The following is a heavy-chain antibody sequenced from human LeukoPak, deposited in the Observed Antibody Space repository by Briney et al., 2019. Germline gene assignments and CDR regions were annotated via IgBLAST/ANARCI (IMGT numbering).Heavy chain of an antibody. CDR3: ARDLRGGSDY. CDR1: GGSISSGDYY. CDR2: IYYSGST. V-gene: IGHV4-30-4*08. J-gene: IGHJ4*02. Sequence: SETLSLTRSLSGGSISSGDYYWSWIRQPPGKGLEWIGYIYYSGSTYYNPSLKSRVTISVDTSKNQFSLKLSSVTAADTAVYYCARDLRGGSDYWGQGTLVTVSS. D-gene: IGHD3-16*01.